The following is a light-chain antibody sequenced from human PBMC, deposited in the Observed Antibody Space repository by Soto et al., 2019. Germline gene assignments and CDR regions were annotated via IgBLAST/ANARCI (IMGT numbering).Light chain of an antibody. CDR2: DVN. Sequence: QSALTQPASVSGSPGQSITISCTGTSSDVGGYNYVSWYQQHPAKAPKVMIYDVNNRPSGVSNRFSGSKSGNTASLTISGLQAEDRADYYCHSDASNSPYVLGTGTQLTVL. J-gene: IGLJ1*01. V-gene: IGLV2-14*03. CDR3: HSDASNSPYV. CDR1: SSDVGGYNY.